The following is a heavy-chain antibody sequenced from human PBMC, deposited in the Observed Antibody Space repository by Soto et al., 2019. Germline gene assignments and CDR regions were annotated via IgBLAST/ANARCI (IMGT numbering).Heavy chain of an antibody. CDR2: IYSGGST. V-gene: IGHV3-53*01. Sequence: GGSLRLSCAASGFTVSSNYMSWVRQAPGKGLEWVSVIYSGGSTYYADSVKGRFTISRDNSKNTLYLQMNSLRAEDTAVYYCARSIVGAAPNYYYYGMDVWGQGTTVTVS. CDR3: ARSIVGAAPNYYYYGMDV. J-gene: IGHJ6*02. CDR1: GFTVSSNY. D-gene: IGHD1-26*01.